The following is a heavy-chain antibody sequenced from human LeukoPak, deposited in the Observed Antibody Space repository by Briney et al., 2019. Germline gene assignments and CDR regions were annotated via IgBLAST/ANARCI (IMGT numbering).Heavy chain of an antibody. Sequence: SETLSLTCAVYGGSFSGYYWSWIRQPPGKGLEWIGRIYTSGSTNYNPSLKSRVTMSVDTSKNQFSLKLSSVTAADTAVYYCARAGYYYDSSGYYAYYFDYWGQGTLVAVSS. CDR2: IYTSGST. CDR3: ARAGYYYDSSGYYAYYFDY. CDR1: GGSFSGYY. D-gene: IGHD3-22*01. J-gene: IGHJ4*02. V-gene: IGHV4-59*10.